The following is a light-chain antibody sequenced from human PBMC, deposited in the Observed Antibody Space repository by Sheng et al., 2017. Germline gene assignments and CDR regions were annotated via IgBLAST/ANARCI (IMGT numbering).Light chain of an antibody. CDR1: QGIRSD. CDR3: QQYNNWPPLT. CDR2: AAS. J-gene: IGKJ4*01. Sequence: AIQMTQSPSSLSASVGDRVTITCRASQGIRSDLGWYQQKPGKAPKLLIYAASTLQTGVPTRFTGSGSGTDFTLTISSLQPDDFATYYCQQYNNWPPLTFGGGTKVEIK. V-gene: IGKV1-6*01.